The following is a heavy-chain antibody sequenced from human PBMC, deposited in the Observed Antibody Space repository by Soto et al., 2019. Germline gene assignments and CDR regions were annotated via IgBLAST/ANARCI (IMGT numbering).Heavy chain of an antibody. V-gene: IGHV3-21*01. CDR3: ARDRPPTVTYERGFFDY. D-gene: IGHD4-17*01. CDR2: ISSSSSYI. CDR1: GFTFSSYS. Sequence: GGSLRLSCAASGFTFSSYSMNWVRQAPGKGLEWVSSISSSSSYIYYADSVKGRFTISRDNAKNSLYLQMSSLRAEDTAVYYCARDRPPTVTYERGFFDYWGQGTLVTVSS. J-gene: IGHJ4*02.